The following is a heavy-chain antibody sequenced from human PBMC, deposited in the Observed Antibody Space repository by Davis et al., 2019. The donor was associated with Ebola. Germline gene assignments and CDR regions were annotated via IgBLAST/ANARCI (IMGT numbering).Heavy chain of an antibody. J-gene: IGHJ4*02. D-gene: IGHD2-2*01. CDR2: ISAYNGNT. CDR3: ARDLGSYCSSTSCRGY. V-gene: IGHV1-18*01. Sequence: AASVKVSCKASGYTFTSYGISWVRQAPGQGLEWMGWISAYNGNTNYAQKLQGRVTMTTDTSTSTAYMELRSLRSDDTAVYYCARDLGSYCSSTSCRGYWGQGTLVTVSS. CDR1: GYTFTSYG.